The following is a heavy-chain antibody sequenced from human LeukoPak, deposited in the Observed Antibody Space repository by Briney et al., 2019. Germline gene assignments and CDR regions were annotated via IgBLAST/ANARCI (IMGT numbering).Heavy chain of an antibody. J-gene: IGHJ4*02. V-gene: IGHV4-39*01. Sequence: PSETLSLTCTVSGDSISSSSYYWGWFRQPRGKGLEWIGSIYYSGSTYYNPSLKSRVTISVDTSKNQFSLKLSSVTAADTAVYYCARHPIPTTVVSVWGQGTLVTVSS. CDR3: ARHPIPTTVVSV. CDR1: GDSISSSSYY. CDR2: IYYSGST. D-gene: IGHD4-23*01.